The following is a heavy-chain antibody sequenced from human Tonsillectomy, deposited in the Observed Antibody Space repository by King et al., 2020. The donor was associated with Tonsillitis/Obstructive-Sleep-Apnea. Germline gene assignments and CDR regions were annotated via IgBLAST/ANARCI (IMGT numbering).Heavy chain of an antibody. CDR3: ARSHDYSKYWFDP. CDR1: GGSISSSSYY. J-gene: IGHJ5*02. D-gene: IGHD4-11*01. V-gene: IGHV4-39*01. CDR2: IYYSGST. Sequence: QLQESGPGLVKPSETLSLTCTVSGGSISSSSYYWGWIRQPPGKGLEWIGSIYYSGSTYYNPSLKSRVTISVDTSKNQFSLKLSSVTAADTAVYYCARSHDYSKYWFDPWGQGTLVTVSS.